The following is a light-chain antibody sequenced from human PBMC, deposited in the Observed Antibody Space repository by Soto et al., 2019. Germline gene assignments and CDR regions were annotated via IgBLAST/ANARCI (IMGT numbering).Light chain of an antibody. CDR2: AAS. Sequence: DIQMTQSPSFLSASVGDRVTITCRASQSISSYLNWYQQKPGKAPKLLIYAASSLQSGVPSRFSGSGSGTDFTVSISSLHPEDFAPYYCYRSYRTPYTFGQGTKLDIK. J-gene: IGKJ2*01. CDR1: QSISSY. CDR3: YRSYRTPYT. V-gene: IGKV1-39*01.